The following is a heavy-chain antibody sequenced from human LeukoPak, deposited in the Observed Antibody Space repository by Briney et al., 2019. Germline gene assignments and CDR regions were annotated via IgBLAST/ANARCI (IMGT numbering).Heavy chain of an antibody. D-gene: IGHD6-19*01. CDR2: ISYDGSNK. J-gene: IGHJ6*03. V-gene: IGHV3-30*04. CDR3: ARAYRYSSGWYYGYMDV. CDR1: GFTFSSYA. Sequence: GGSLRLSCAASGFTFSSYAMHWVRQAPGKGLEWVAVISYDGSNKYYADSVKGRFTISRDNSKNTLYLQMNSLRAEDTAVYYCARAYRYSSGWYYGYMDVWGKGTTVTISS.